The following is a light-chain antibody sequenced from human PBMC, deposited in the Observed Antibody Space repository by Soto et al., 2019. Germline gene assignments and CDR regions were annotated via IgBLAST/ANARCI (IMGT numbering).Light chain of an antibody. CDR1: SSDIGAYNY. CDR2: AVS. Sequence: QSALTQPASVSGSPGQSITISCTGTSSDIGAYNYVSWYQHHPGKVPKLILYAVSDRPSGVSDRFSGSKSGDTASLTISGLQTEDEADYYCCSYTSSSTLIFGGGTKVTVL. CDR3: CSYTSSSTLI. V-gene: IGLV2-14*01. J-gene: IGLJ2*01.